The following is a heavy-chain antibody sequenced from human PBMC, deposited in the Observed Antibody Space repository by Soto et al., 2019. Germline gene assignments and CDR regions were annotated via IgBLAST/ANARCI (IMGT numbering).Heavy chain of an antibody. Sequence: QVQLVQSGAEVKKPGSSVMVSCKASGGTFSSYAISWVRQAPGQGLEWMGGIIPIFGTANYAQKFQGRVTITADESTSTAYMELSSLRSEDTAVYYCAREGMDSSGDHDAFDIWGQGTMVTVSS. J-gene: IGHJ3*02. CDR3: AREGMDSSGDHDAFDI. CDR2: IIPIFGTA. D-gene: IGHD6-19*01. V-gene: IGHV1-69*01. CDR1: GGTFSSYA.